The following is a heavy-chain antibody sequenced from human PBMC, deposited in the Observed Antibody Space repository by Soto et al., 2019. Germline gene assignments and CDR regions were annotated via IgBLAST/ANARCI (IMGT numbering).Heavy chain of an antibody. CDR3: VRDWSGGACDADYGMDV. Sequence: SETLSLTCTVSGASISSYYSSWIRQPAGKGLGWIWRVHIMGTTHYNASVKSRVSMSVDRSKNQFSLKLTSVTAADTALYYCVRDWSGGACDADYGMDVWGQGTTVTVSS. CDR1: GASISSYY. V-gene: IGHV4-4*07. D-gene: IGHD2-21*01. CDR2: VHIMGTT. J-gene: IGHJ6*02.